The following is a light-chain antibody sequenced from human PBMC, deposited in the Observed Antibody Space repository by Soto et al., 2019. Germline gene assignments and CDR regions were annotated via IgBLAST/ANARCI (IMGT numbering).Light chain of an antibody. J-gene: IGLJ3*02. CDR3: SSYTRSSTWV. CDR2: EVR. Sequence: QSALTQPASVSGSPGQSITISCTGTSSDIGAYNYVSWHQQHPGKAPKLMIYEVRNRPSGVSNRFSGSKSGNTASLTISGLQAEDEADYYCSSYTRSSTWVFGGGTKVTVL. CDR1: SSDIGAYNY. V-gene: IGLV2-14*01.